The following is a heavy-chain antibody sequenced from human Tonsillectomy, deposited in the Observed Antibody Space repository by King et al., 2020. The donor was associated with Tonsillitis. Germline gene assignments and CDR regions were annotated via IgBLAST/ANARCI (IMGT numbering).Heavy chain of an antibody. J-gene: IGHJ4*02. CDR3: ARVDESRLVTPGPFDY. CDR2: IYQNGST. Sequence: QLQESGPGLVKPSETLSLTCAVSGYSIDSGYYWGWVRQPPGQGLGWIGNIYQNGSTYYNPSLKSRVAVSVDTSRHQFSLKLTSVTAADTAVYYCARVDESRLVTPGPFDYWGQGTLVIVSS. CDR1: GYSIDSGYY. D-gene: IGHD4-23*01. V-gene: IGHV4-38-2*01.